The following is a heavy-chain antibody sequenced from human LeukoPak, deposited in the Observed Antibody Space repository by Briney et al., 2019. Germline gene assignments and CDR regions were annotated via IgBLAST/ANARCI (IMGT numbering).Heavy chain of an antibody. CDR2: INPSGGST. J-gene: IGHJ5*02. D-gene: IGHD3-22*01. V-gene: IGHV1-46*01. CDR3: AREKLGAYYDSSGYYAT. CDR1: GYTFTSYY. Sequence: ASVKVSCKASGYTFTSYYMHWVRQAPGQGLEWMGIINPSGGSTSYAQKFQGRVTMTRDTSTSTVYMELSSLRSEDTAVYYCAREKLGAYYDSSGYYATWGQGTLVTVSS.